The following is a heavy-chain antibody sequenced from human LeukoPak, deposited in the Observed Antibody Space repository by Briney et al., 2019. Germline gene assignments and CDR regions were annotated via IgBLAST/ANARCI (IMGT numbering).Heavy chain of an antibody. J-gene: IGHJ4*02. CDR3: AREGFGEWNY. Sequence: ASVNVSCKASGYTFTSYGISWMRQAPGQGLEWMGWISAYNGNTNYAQNIQGRVTMTTDTSTSTAYMELRSLRSDDTAVYYCAREGFGEWNYWGQGTLVTVSS. D-gene: IGHD3-10*01. CDR2: ISAYNGNT. CDR1: GYTFTSYG. V-gene: IGHV1-18*01.